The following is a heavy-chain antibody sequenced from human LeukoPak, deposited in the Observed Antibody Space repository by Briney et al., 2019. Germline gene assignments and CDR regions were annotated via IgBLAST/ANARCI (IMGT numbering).Heavy chain of an antibody. CDR2: IWYDGSNK. V-gene: IGHV3-33*01. Sequence: SGGSLRLSCAASGFTFTNYGMHWVRQAPGKGLEWVAVIWYDGSNKYYADSVKGRFTISRDNSKNMVYQQMNSLRAEDTAVYYCARDSSGQYLFDYWGQGTLVTVSS. CDR1: GFTFTNYG. J-gene: IGHJ4*02. D-gene: IGHD2/OR15-2a*01. CDR3: ARDSSGQYLFDY.